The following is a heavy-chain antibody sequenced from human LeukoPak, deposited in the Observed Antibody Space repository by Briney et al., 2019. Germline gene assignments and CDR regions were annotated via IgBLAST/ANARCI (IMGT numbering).Heavy chain of an antibody. J-gene: IGHJ5*02. CDR1: GYTFTSYY. D-gene: IGHD3-22*01. V-gene: IGHV1-46*01. Sequence: GASVKVSCKASGYTFTSYYMHWVRQAPGQGLEWMGIINPSGGSTSYAQKFQGRVTMTRDRSISTAYLQWSSLKASDTAMYYCARHVHYYDSSGYVDWFDPWGQGTLVTVSS. CDR2: INPSGGST. CDR3: ARHVHYYDSSGYVDWFDP.